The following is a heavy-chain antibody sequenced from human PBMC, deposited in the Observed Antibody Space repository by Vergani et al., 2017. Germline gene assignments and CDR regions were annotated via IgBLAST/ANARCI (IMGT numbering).Heavy chain of an antibody. CDR2: ISYDGSNK. D-gene: IGHD6-13*01. Sequence: QVQLVESGGGVVQPGRSLRLSCAASGFTFSSYGMHWVRQAPGKGLEWVAVISYDGSNKYYADSVKGRFTISRDNSKNTLYLQMNSLRGEDTAVYYCAKGSVIAAEGTAWYYYCGMDVWGQGTTVTVSS. CDR1: GFTFSSYG. J-gene: IGHJ6*02. V-gene: IGHV3-30*18. CDR3: AKGSVIAAEGTAWYYYCGMDV.